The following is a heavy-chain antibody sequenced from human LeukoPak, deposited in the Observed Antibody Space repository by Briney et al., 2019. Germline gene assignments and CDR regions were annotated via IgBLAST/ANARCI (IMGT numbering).Heavy chain of an antibody. V-gene: IGHV1-46*01. Sequence: GASVKVSCKASGYTFTSYYMHWVRQAPGQGLEWMGIINPSGGSTSYTQKFQGRVTMTRDTSTSTVYMELSSLRSEDTAVYYCARTPPYRHCSGGSCPTATDYWGQGTLVNVSS. CDR1: GYTFTSYY. CDR2: INPSGGST. D-gene: IGHD2-15*01. J-gene: IGHJ4*02. CDR3: ARTPPYRHCSGGSCPTATDY.